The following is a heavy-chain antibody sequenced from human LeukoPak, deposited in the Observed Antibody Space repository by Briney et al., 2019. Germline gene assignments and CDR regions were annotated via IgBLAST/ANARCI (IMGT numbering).Heavy chain of an antibody. J-gene: IGHJ4*02. CDR3: ARAGYSSSWYDY. CDR1: GFTFSSYA. CDR2: ISGSGGST. D-gene: IGHD6-13*01. Sequence: GGSLRLSCAASGFTFSSYALSWVRQAPGKGLEWVSAISGSGGSTYYADSVKGRFTISRDNAKNSLYLQMNSLRAEDTAVYYCARAGYSSSWYDYWGQGTLVTVSS. V-gene: IGHV3-23*01.